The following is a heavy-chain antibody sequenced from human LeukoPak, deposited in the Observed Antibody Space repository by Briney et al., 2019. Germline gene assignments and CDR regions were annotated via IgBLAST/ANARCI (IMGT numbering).Heavy chain of an antibody. V-gene: IGHV4-59*01. D-gene: IGHD2-8*01. J-gene: IGHJ6*02. Sequence: SETLSLTCTASGGSISSYYWSWIRQPPGKGLEWIGYIYYSGSTNYNPSLKSRVTISVDTSKNQFSLKLSSVTAADTAVYYCARVNGYYYSMDVWGQGTTVTVSS. CDR2: IYYSGST. CDR1: GGSISSYY. CDR3: ARVNGYYYSMDV.